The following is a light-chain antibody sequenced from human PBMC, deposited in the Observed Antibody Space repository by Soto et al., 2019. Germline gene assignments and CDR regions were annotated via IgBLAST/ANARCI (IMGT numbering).Light chain of an antibody. CDR3: CSYAGSYTLGV. Sequence: QSALTQPRSVSESPGQSVTISCTGTSSDVGGYNYVSWYQQHPGKAPKLMIYDVSKRPSGVPDRFSGSKSGNTASLTISGLQAEDEADYYCCSYAGSYTLGVFGTGTKVTV. CDR1: SSDVGGYNY. J-gene: IGLJ1*01. V-gene: IGLV2-11*01. CDR2: DVS.